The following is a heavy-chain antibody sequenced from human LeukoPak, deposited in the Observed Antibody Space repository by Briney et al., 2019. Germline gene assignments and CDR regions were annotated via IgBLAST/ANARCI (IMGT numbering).Heavy chain of an antibody. Sequence: GESLRLSCAASGFTFSSYWMHWVRQAPGKGLVWVSRVNPQGRGTSYTDSVKGRFTISRDNAKDALHLRMDNLRVEDTAVYYCARARWSSTGWFLGYWGQGTLVTVSS. CDR3: ARARWSSTGWFLGY. CDR2: VNPQGRGT. CDR1: GFTFSSYW. D-gene: IGHD6-19*01. V-gene: IGHV3-74*01. J-gene: IGHJ4*02.